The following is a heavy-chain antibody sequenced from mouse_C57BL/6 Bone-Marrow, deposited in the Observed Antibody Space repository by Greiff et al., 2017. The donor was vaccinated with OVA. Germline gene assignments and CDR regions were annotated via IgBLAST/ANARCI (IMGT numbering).Heavy chain of an antibody. J-gene: IGHJ1*03. CDR2: IRSKSNNYAT. CDR3: VRQSKRYFDV. V-gene: IGHV10-1*01. D-gene: IGHD2-5*01. CDR1: GFSFNTYA. Sequence: EVKLMESGGGLVQPKGSLKLSCAASGFSFNTYAMNWVRQAPGKGLEWVARIRSKSNNYATYYAESVKDRFTISRDDSESMLYLQMNNLKTEDTAMYYCVRQSKRYFDVWGTGTTVTVSS.